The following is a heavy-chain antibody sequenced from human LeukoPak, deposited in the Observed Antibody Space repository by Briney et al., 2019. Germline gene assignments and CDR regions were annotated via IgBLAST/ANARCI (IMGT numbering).Heavy chain of an antibody. J-gene: IGHJ3*02. D-gene: IGHD1-14*01. CDR3: ARNHFNQNVFDI. CDR2: ISYGENPY. Sequence: GGPLRLSCAASGFTFSTYAIHWVRQAPGKGLEWVAIISYGENPYSYADSVQGRFTISRDNSQSTVHLQMNSLRPEDTAVYFCARNHFNQNVFDIWGQGTMVTVSS. CDR1: GFTFSTYA. V-gene: IGHV3-30*01.